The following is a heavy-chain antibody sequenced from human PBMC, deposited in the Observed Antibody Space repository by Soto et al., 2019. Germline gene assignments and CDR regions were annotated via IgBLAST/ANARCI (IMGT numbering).Heavy chain of an antibody. Sequence: ASVKVSCKASGGTFSSYAISWVRQAPGQGLEWMGGIIPIFGTANYAQKFQGRVTITADESTSTAYMELSSLRSEDTAVYYCAVGGPHSDYGDFAPLFDYWGQGTLVTVSS. J-gene: IGHJ4*02. D-gene: IGHD4-17*01. CDR1: GGTFSSYA. CDR2: IIPIFGTA. CDR3: AVGGPHSDYGDFAPLFDY. V-gene: IGHV1-69*13.